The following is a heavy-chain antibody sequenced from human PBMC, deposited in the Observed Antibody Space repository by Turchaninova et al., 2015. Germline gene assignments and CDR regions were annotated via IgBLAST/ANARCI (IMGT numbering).Heavy chain of an antibody. Sequence: QVQLGQSGAEVKKPGASVKVSCKASGYICTNYVMHWVRQAPGQRLEGMGWINGGNGNTGYSQDLQGRVTLTRDTAANTAYMEWSGLRSEDTAVYYCAREMGYPRWDPWGQGTLVTVSS. CDR1: GYICTNYV. D-gene: IGHD5-18*01. V-gene: IGHV1-3*01. J-gene: IGHJ5*02. CDR2: INGGNGNT. CDR3: AREMGYPRWDP.